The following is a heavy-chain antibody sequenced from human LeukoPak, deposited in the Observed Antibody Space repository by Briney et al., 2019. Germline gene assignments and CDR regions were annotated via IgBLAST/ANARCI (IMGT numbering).Heavy chain of an antibody. D-gene: IGHD2-15*01. J-gene: IGHJ4*02. CDR3: ARVRCSGGSCYFDY. CDR2: ISSSGSPI. Sequence: GGSLRLSCAASGFTVSSNYMNWVRQAPGKGLEWISYISSSGSPIYYADSVKGRFTISRDNARNSLFLQMNSLRDEDTAVYYCARVRCSGGSCYFDYWGQGTLVTVSS. CDR1: GFTVSSNY. V-gene: IGHV3-48*02.